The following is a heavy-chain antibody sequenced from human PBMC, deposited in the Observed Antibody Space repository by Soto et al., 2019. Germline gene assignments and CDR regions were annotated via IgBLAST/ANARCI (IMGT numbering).Heavy chain of an antibody. D-gene: IGHD4-17*01. CDR3: AXXXXGXYVGYFAP. CDR2: TYHSGNP. V-gene: IGHV4-30-2*01. Sequence: QLQLQESGSRLVKSSETLSLTCAVSGDTISTGGYSWAWIRQPPGKALEWIGHTYHSGNPYYNPSLKSRXXXXXXRSKNQFSRKLXXXTXXAXAVYXCAXXXXGXYVGYFAPWGQGTLVTVSS. CDR1: GDTISTGGYS. J-gene: IGHJ5*02.